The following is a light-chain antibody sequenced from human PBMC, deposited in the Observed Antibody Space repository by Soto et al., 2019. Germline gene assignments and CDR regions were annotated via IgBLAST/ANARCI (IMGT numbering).Light chain of an antibody. CDR1: SSNIGSNY. CDR3: ATWDDSLSGQGFWV. J-gene: IGLJ3*02. V-gene: IGLV1-47*01. CDR2: RND. Sequence: QSVLTQPPSASGTPGQRVTISCSGSSSNIGSNYVSWYQQLPGTAPKFLIYRNDQRPSGVPDRFSGSNSGTSASLAISGLRSEDEADYYCATWDDSLSGQGFWVFGGGTKLTVL.